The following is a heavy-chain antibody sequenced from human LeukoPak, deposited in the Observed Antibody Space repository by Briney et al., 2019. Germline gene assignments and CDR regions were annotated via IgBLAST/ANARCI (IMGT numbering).Heavy chain of an antibody. V-gene: IGHV3-9*01. CDR2: ISWNSGSI. CDR1: GFTFDDYA. J-gene: IGHJ4*02. Sequence: PGGSLRLSCAASGFTFDDYAMHWVPQAPGKGLEWVSGISWNSGSIGYADSVKGRFTISRDNAKNSLYLQMNSLRAEDTAVYYCARSQSKRWLPLAVDYWGQGTLVTVSS. CDR3: ARSQSKRWLPLAVDY. D-gene: IGHD6-19*01.